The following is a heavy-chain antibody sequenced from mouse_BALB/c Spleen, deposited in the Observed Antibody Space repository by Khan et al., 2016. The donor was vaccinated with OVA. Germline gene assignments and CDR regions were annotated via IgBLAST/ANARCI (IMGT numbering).Heavy chain of an antibody. CDR1: GYTFTNYG. D-gene: IGHD1-1*02. Sequence: QEVQSGPELKKPGETVKISCKASGYTFTNYGMNWVKQAPGKGLKWMGWINTYTGEPTYADDFKGRFAFSLETSASTAYLQINNLKNEDTASYFCASGGYWYFDVWGAGTTVTVSS. CDR2: INTYTGEP. V-gene: IGHV9-3-1*01. CDR3: ASGGYWYFDV. J-gene: IGHJ1*01.